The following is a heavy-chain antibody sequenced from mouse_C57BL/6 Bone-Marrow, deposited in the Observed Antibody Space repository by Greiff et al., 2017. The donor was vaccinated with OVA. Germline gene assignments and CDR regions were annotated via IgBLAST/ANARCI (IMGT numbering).Heavy chain of an antibody. CDR2: IDPSDSYT. J-gene: IGHJ3*01. Sequence: QVQLQQPGAELVRPGTSVKLSCKASGYTFTSYWMHWVKQRPGQGLEWIGVIDPSDSYTNYNQKFKGKATLTVDTSSSTAYMQLSSLTSEDSAVYYCARRGPYYGRSYGGFAYWGQGTLVTVSA. CDR3: ARRGPYYGRSYGGFAY. V-gene: IGHV1-59*01. CDR1: GYTFTSYW. D-gene: IGHD1-1*01.